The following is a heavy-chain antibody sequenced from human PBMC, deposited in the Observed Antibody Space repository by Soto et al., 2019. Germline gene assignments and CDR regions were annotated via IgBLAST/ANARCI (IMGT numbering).Heavy chain of an antibody. D-gene: IGHD3-22*01. Sequence: PSETLSLTCTVSGGSISSGGYYWSWIRQHPGKGLEWIGYIYYSGSTYYNPSLKSRVTISVDTSKNQFSLKLSSVTAADTAVYYCARVVDYYDPYYYYGMDVWGLGTTVTVSS. V-gene: IGHV4-31*03. CDR1: GGSISSGGYY. CDR2: IYYSGST. J-gene: IGHJ6*02. CDR3: ARVVDYYDPYYYYGMDV.